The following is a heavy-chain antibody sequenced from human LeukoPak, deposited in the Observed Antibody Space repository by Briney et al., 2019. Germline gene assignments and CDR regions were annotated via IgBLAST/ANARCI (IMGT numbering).Heavy chain of an antibody. CDR1: GYTFTSYY. CDR3: ARDQGVTFGGVIVGGDY. Sequence: ASVKVSCKASGYTFTSYYMHWVRQAPGQGLEWMRIINPSGGSTSYAQKFQGRVTMTRDTSTSTVYMELSSLRSEDTAVYYCARDQGVTFGGVIVGGDYWGQGTLVTVSS. D-gene: IGHD3-16*02. CDR2: INPSGGST. V-gene: IGHV1-46*01. J-gene: IGHJ4*02.